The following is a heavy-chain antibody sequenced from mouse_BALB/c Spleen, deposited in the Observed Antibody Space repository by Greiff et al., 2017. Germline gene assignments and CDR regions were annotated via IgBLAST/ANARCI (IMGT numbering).Heavy chain of an antibody. CDR2: INPNNGGT. J-gene: IGHJ4*01. CDR3: ARRGIYYDYEMDY. V-gene: IGHV1-18*01. CDR1: GYTFTDYN. D-gene: IGHD2-4*01. Sequence: EVQRVESGPELVKPGASVKIPCKASGYTFTDYNMDWVKQSHGKSLEWIGDINPNNGGTIYNQKFKGKATLTVDKSSSTAYMELRSLTSEDTAVYYCARRGIYYDYEMDYWGQGTSVTVSS.